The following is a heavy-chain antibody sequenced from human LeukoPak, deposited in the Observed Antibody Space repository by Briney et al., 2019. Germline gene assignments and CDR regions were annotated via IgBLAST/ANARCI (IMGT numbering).Heavy chain of an antibody. Sequence: PSETLSLTCAVSGYSISSGYYWGWIRQPPGKGLGWIGSIYHSGSTYYNPSLKSRVTISVDTSKNQFSLKLSSVTAADTAVYYCARHNNYDFWSGYFDYWGQGTLVTVSS. CDR1: GYSISSGYY. D-gene: IGHD3-3*01. CDR2: IYHSGST. CDR3: ARHNNYDFWSGYFDY. V-gene: IGHV4-38-2*01. J-gene: IGHJ4*02.